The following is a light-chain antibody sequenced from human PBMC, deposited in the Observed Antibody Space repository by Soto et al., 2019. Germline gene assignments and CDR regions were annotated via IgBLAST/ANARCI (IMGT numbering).Light chain of an antibody. Sequence: DIQMTQSPSTLSASVGDRATITCRANQSISNYLAWYQQKPGKGPKLLISDASNLESGVPSRFSGRGSGTDFTLTISSLQPDDFATYYCQQYKSYSRRTFGQGTKVDIK. V-gene: IGKV1-5*01. CDR3: QQYKSYSRRT. CDR2: DAS. CDR1: QSISNY. J-gene: IGKJ1*01.